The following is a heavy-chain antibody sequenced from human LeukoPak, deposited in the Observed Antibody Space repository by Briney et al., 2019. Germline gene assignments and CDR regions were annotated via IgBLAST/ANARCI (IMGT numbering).Heavy chain of an antibody. J-gene: IGHJ5*02. V-gene: IGHV4-31*03. Sequence: SETLSLTCTVSGGSISSGGYYWSWIRQHPGKGLEWIGYIYYSGSTYYNPSLKSRVTISVDTSKNQFSLKLSSVTAADTAVYYCARGATVTYWFDPWGQGTLVTVSS. CDR2: IYYSGST. CDR1: GGSISSGGYY. CDR3: ARGATVTYWFDP. D-gene: IGHD4-17*01.